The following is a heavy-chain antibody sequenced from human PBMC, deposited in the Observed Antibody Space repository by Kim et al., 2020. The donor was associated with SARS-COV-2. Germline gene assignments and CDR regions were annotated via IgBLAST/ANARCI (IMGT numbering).Heavy chain of an antibody. Sequence: SETLSLTCTVSGGSISSGDYYWSWIRQPPGKGLEWIGYIYYSGSTYYNPSLKSRVTISVDTSKNQFSLKPSSVTAADTAVYYCARTKRITIFGVVQWFDPWGQGTLVTVSS. CDR1: GGSISSGDYY. CDR3: ARTKRITIFGVVQWFDP. D-gene: IGHD3-3*01. J-gene: IGHJ5*02. V-gene: IGHV4-30-4*01. CDR2: IYYSGST.